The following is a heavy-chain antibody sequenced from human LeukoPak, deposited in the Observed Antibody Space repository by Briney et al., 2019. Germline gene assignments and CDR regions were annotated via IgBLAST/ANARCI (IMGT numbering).Heavy chain of an antibody. J-gene: IGHJ5*02. CDR2: IKPNSGVT. D-gene: IGHD3-10*01. CDR1: GYSFADYY. CDR3: ATNILVRDIINWFDP. V-gene: IGHV1-2*02. Sequence: ASVKVSCKASGYSFADYYMHWVRQAPGQGLEWMGWIKPNSGVTRSAQKFQGRVIMTRDTSTGTAYMELNSLRYDDTAVYYCATNILVRDIINWFDPWGQGTLVTVSS.